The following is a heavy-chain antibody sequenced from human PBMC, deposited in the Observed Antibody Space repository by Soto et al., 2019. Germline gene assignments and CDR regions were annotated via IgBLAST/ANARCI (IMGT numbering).Heavy chain of an antibody. Sequence: QLQLQESGSGLVKPSQTLSLTCAVSGGSISSGGYSWSWIRQPPGKGLEWIGYIYHSGSTYYNPCLKSRVSLSVDRSKNQFSLKLSSVTAADTAVYYCARVGIAAAGTRYYYYGMDVWGQGTTVTVSS. V-gene: IGHV4-30-2*01. D-gene: IGHD6-13*01. J-gene: IGHJ6*02. CDR2: IYHSGST. CDR1: GGSISSGGYS. CDR3: ARVGIAAAGTRYYYYGMDV.